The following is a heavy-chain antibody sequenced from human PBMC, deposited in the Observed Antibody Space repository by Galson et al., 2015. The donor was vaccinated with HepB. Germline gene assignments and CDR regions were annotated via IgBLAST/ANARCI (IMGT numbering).Heavy chain of an antibody. D-gene: IGHD5-18*01. CDR2: ISGSGGST. V-gene: IGHV3-23*01. Sequence: SLRLSCAASGFTFSSYAMSWVRQAPGKGLEWVSAISGSGGSTYYADSVKGRFTISRDNSKNTLYLQMNSLRAEDTAVYYCAKNTGVDTAMRYWGQGTLVTVSS. CDR3: AKNTGVDTAMRY. CDR1: GFTFSSYA. J-gene: IGHJ4*02.